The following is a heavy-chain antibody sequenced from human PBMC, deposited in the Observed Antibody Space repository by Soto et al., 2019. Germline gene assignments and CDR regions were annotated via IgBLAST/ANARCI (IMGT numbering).Heavy chain of an antibody. Sequence: ASVKVSCKASGYTFTSYGISWVRQAPGQGLEWMGWISAYNGNTNYAQKLQGRVTMTADTSTSTAYMELRSLRSDDTAVYYCARVYRGAYYDFWSGYPDLDYWGQGTLVTVSS. D-gene: IGHD3-3*01. CDR3: ARVYRGAYYDFWSGYPDLDY. CDR2: ISAYNGNT. J-gene: IGHJ4*02. CDR1: GYTFTSYG. V-gene: IGHV1-18*01.